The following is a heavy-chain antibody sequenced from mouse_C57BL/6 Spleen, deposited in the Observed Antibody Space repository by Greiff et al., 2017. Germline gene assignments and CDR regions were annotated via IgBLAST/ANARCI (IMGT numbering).Heavy chain of an antibody. J-gene: IGHJ4*01. CDR1: GYTFTDYN. D-gene: IGHD1-1*01. CDR3: ARWGTTVVEGAMDY. Sequence: EVQLQQSGPELVKPGASVKIPCKASGYTFTDYNMDWVKQSHGKSLEWIGDINPNNGGTIYNQKFKGKATLTVDKSSSTAYMELRSLTSEDTAVYYCARWGTTVVEGAMDYWGQGTSVTVSS. CDR2: INPNNGGT. V-gene: IGHV1-18*01.